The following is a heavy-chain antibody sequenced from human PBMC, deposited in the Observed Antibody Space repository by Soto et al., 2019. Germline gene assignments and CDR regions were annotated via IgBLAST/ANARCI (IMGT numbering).Heavy chain of an antibody. CDR1: GYTFTGYY. CDR3: ARDSGHYYGWFDL. Sequence: ASVKVSCKASGYTFTGYYMHWVRQAPGQGLEWMGWINPNSGGTNYAQKFQGRVTMTRDTSISTAYMELSRLRSDDTAVYYCARDSGHYYGWFDLWGQGTLVTVSS. J-gene: IGHJ5*02. D-gene: IGHD3-10*01. V-gene: IGHV1-2*02. CDR2: INPNSGGT.